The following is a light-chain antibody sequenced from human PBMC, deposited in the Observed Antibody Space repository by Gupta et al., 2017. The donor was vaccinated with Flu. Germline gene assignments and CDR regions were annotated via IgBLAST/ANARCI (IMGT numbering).Light chain of an antibody. CDR3: AAWDDSLKAV. J-gene: IGLJ3*02. Sequence: QSVLTPPPSASGPPGQTVSISCSGSSSNIGSNTVDWYQQLPGTAPKLLIYNNNQRPSGVPDRFSGSKSGTSASLAISGLQSEDEADYFCAAWDDSLKAVFGGGTKLTV. CDR2: NNN. V-gene: IGLV1-44*01. CDR1: SSNIGSNT.